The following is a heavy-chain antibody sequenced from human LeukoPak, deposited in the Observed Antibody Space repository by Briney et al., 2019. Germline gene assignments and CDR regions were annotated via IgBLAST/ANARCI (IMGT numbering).Heavy chain of an antibody. CDR1: GFTFSNYL. Sequence: TGGSLRLSCAASGFTFSNYLMHWVRQTPGKGLVWISRISTDGSFTNYADSVKGRFSISRDNAKNLLYLQMSSLRAEDTAVYYCATDRGWRTSGYYLYYFEYWGQGTLVTFSS. D-gene: IGHD3-3*01. CDR2: ISTDGSFT. V-gene: IGHV3-74*01. CDR3: ATDRGWRTSGYYLYYFEY. J-gene: IGHJ4*02.